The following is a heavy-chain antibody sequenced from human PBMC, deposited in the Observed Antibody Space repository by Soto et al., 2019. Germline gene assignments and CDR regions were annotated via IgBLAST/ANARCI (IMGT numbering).Heavy chain of an antibody. CDR1: GYTFTSYG. J-gene: IGHJ6*02. CDR2: ISAYNGNT. V-gene: IGHV1-18*04. D-gene: IGHD3-10*01. Sequence: ASVKVSCKASGYTFTSYGISWVRQAPGQGLEWMGWISAYNGNTNYAQKLQGRVTMTTDTSTSTAYMELRSLRSDDTAVYYCARDDGTMVRGVRYYYGMDVWGQGTTVTVSS. CDR3: ARDDGTMVRGVRYYYGMDV.